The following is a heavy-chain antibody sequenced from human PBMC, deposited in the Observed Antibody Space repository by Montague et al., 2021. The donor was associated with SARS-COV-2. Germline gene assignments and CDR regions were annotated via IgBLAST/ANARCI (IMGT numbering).Heavy chain of an antibody. J-gene: IGHJ6*02. V-gene: IGHV3-23*03. CDR3: AKYYYGSGSYYTGHYYYGMDV. D-gene: IGHD3-10*01. CDR1: GFTFSSYA. Sequence: SLRLSCAASGFTFSSYAMRWVRQAPGKGLEWVSVIYSGGSSTYYADSVKGRFTISRDNSKNTLYLQMNSLRAEDTAVYYCAKYYYGSGSYYTGHYYYGMDVWGQGTTVTVSS. CDR2: IYSGGSST.